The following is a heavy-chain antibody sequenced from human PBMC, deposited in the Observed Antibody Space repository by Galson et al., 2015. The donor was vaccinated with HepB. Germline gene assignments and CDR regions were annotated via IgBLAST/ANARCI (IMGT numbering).Heavy chain of an antibody. CDR1: GDTFSSYA. CDR3: ASGGVGASSGWGWFDP. J-gene: IGHJ5*02. Sequence: SVKVSCKASGDTFSSYAISWVRQAPGQGLEWMGGIMVIFGTTAYAQKFQDRLTISADESRSTAYMELYSLTSEDTAVYYCASGGVGASSGWGWFDPWGQGTLVTVSS. CDR2: IMVIFGTT. V-gene: IGHV1-69*13. D-gene: IGHD6-19*01.